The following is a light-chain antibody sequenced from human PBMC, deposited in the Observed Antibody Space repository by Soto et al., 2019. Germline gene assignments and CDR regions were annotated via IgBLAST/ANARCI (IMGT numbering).Light chain of an antibody. CDR2: WAS. Sequence: DIVMTRLQNPWAGLWAKGPTSTCSSIKVIFYNPNQKNYLAWYQQEPGQPPKPPIYWASTRESGVPDRFSGSGSGTDFTLTISSLQDEDVAVYYCQQYYDVPQNFGQGTKVEIK. J-gene: IGKJ1*01. CDR1: KVIFYNPNQKNY. V-gene: IGKV4-1*01. CDR3: QQYYDVPQN.